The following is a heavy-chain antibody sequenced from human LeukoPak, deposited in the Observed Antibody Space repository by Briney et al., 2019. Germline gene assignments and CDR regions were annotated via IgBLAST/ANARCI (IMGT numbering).Heavy chain of an antibody. J-gene: IGHJ4*02. CDR3: VPSANYYYFDY. V-gene: IGHV1-2*02. Sequence: ASVKVSCKASGYTFTNYYIHWVRQGPGRGFEWMGWINPKSGGTSYPQKFQGRLTMTRDTSISTAYMELSRLGSDDTAVYYCVPSANYYYFDYWGQGTLVTVSS. CDR1: GYTFTNYY. D-gene: IGHD4/OR15-4a*01. CDR2: INPKSGGT.